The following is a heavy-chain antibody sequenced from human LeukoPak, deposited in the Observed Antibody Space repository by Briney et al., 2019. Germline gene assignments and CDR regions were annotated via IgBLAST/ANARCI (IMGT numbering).Heavy chain of an antibody. Sequence: GGSLRFSCAASGFTFSSYAMSWVRQAPGKGLEWVSAISGSGGSTYYADSVKGRFTISRDNSKNTLYLQMNSLRAEDTAVYYCANSYDILTGPGYFDYWGQGTLVTVSS. J-gene: IGHJ4*02. CDR1: GFTFSSYA. D-gene: IGHD3-9*01. CDR2: ISGSGGST. CDR3: ANSYDILTGPGYFDY. V-gene: IGHV3-23*01.